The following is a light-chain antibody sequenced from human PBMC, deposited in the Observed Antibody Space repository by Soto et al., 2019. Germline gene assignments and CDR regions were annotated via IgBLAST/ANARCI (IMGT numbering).Light chain of an antibody. CDR1: NIGSKS. CDR3: QVWDSSSDHYV. Sequence: SYELTQPPSVSVAPGKTARIICGGNNIGSKSVHWCQQKPGQAPVLVIYYDSDRPSGIPERFSGSNSGNTATLTISRVEAGDEADYYCQVWDSSSDHYVFGTGTKLTVL. V-gene: IGLV3-21*04. J-gene: IGLJ1*01. CDR2: YDS.